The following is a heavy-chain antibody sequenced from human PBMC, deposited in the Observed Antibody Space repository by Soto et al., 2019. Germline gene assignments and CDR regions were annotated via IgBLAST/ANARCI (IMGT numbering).Heavy chain of an antibody. CDR2: INPSGGST. Sequence: ASVKVSCKASGYTFTSYYMHWVRQAPGQGLEWMEIINPSGGSTSYAQKFQGRVTMTRDTSTSTVYMELSSLRAEDTAIYYCAKDLGVDTAMDGSFDYWGQGTLVTVSS. CDR3: AKDLGVDTAMDGSFDY. V-gene: IGHV1-46*01. J-gene: IGHJ4*02. D-gene: IGHD5-18*01. CDR1: GYTFTSYY.